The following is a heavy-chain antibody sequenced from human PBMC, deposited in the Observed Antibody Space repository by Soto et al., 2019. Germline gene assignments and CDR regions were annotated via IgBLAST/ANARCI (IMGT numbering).Heavy chain of an antibody. V-gene: IGHV3-49*03. Sequence: GGSLRLSCSPSGFTFGDYAMNWFRQAPGKGLEWVGFIKSKAFGGTPEYAASVKGRFIISRDDSMSIAYLQMNSLKTDDTAVYYCTRDHYGRGFSSGAFDSWGQGTPVTVSS. CDR2: IKSKAFGGTP. J-gene: IGHJ4*02. CDR3: TRDHYGRGFSSGAFDS. CDR1: GFTFGDYA. D-gene: IGHD5-18*01.